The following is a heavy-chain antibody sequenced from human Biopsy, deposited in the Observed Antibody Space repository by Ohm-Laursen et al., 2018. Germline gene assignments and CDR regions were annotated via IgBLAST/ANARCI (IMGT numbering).Heavy chain of an antibody. V-gene: IGHV4-59*07. D-gene: IGHD1-20*01. CDR1: GDSIASYY. Sequence: SDTLSLTCTVSGDSIASYYCTWIRQSPGKGLEWIAYIYYSGRRNYNPSLKGRVVISVDRSRNQFFLRLTSATAADTAIYYCARVDRYNFDHYIMDAWGRGTTVTVSS. J-gene: IGHJ6*02. CDR3: ARVDRYNFDHYIMDA. CDR2: IYYSGRR.